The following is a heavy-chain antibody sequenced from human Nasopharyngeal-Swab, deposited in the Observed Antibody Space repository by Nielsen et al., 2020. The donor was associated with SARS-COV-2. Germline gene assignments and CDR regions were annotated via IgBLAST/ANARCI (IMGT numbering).Heavy chain of an antibody. V-gene: IGHV5-51*01. CDR3: ARKSSSVGTWFDP. D-gene: IGHD6-6*01. CDR2: IYPGDSDT. J-gene: IGHJ5*02. Sequence: GESLKLSCKGSGYSFTSYWIGWVRQMPGKGLEWMGIIYPGDSDTRYSPSFQGQVTISADKSISTAYLQWSSLKASDTAMYYCARKSSSVGTWFDPWGQGTLVTVSS. CDR1: GYSFTSYW.